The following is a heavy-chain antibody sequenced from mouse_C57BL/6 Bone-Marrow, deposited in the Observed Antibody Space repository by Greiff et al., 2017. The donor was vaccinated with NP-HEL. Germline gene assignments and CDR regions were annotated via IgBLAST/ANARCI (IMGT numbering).Heavy chain of an antibody. CDR3: AGSNCAFDD. D-gene: IGHD2-5*01. V-gene: IGHV1-54*01. CDR1: GYAFTNYL. J-gene: IGHJ2*01. CDR2: INPGSGGT. Sequence: QVHVKQSGAELVRPGTSVKVSCKASGYAFTNYLIEWVKQRPGQGLEWIGVINPGSGGTNYNEKFKGKATLTADKSSSTAYMQLSSLPSEDSAVYCCAGSNCAFDDWGQGTTLTVSS.